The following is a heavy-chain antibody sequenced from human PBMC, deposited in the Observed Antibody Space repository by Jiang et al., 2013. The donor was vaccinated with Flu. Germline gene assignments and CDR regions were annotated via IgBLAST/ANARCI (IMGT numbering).Heavy chain of an antibody. D-gene: IGHD3-10*01. V-gene: IGHV5-51*03. J-gene: IGHJ4*02. CDR3: ARKLSDGSGSYYPFPADY. Sequence: QLVESGAEVKKPGESLKISCQAFGYSFSTFWIGWVRQMPGKGLEWMGVIYPGDSDTRYSPSFQGQVTFSVDKSINTAYLQWNNLKASDTAIYYCARKLSDGSGSYYPFPADYWGQGTLVTVSS. CDR1: GYSFSTFW. CDR2: IYPGDSDT.